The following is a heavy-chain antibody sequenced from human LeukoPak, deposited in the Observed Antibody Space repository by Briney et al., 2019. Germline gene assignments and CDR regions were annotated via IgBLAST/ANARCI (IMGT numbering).Heavy chain of an antibody. Sequence: GGSLRLSCAASGFTFSRCWMHWVRQAPGKGLVWVSRINTDGSSTSHADSVKGRFTISRDNAKNTLYLQMNSLRAEDTAVYYCVRDQGGSQDYWGQGTLVTVSS. J-gene: IGHJ4*02. CDR2: INTDGSST. CDR1: GFTFSRCW. D-gene: IGHD3-16*01. V-gene: IGHV3-74*01. CDR3: VRDQGGSQDY.